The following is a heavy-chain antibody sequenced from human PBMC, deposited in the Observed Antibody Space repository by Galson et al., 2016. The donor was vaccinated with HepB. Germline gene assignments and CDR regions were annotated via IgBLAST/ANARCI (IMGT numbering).Heavy chain of an antibody. CDR1: GFAFRTCS. J-gene: IGHJ4*02. CDR2: ITSSSDTM. D-gene: IGHD3-16*01. CDR3: ARDDYFRLGY. V-gene: IGHV3-48*02. Sequence: SLRLSCAASGFAFRTCSMNWVRQTPGKGLEWIAWITSSSDTMYYADSVKGRFTISRDNAKNSLYLEMNSLRDEDTAVYYCARDDYFRLGYWGQGTLVTVSS.